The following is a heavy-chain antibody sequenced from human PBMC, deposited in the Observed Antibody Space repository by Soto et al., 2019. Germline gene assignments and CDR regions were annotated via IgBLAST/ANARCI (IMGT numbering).Heavy chain of an antibody. CDR3: ARRHAHDFYDRSGDVP. CDR1: GGPISSSGYY. V-gene: IGHV4-39*01. J-gene: IGHJ4*02. D-gene: IGHD3-22*01. Sequence: SETLSLTCTVSGGPISSSGYYWGWIRQPPGKGLEWLGGIYYSGGTYYTPSRKSRVPISVATSKNQFYLRLPSVTAPDTAVYYCARRHAHDFYDRSGDVPWGQRTQVTVSA. CDR2: IYYSGGT.